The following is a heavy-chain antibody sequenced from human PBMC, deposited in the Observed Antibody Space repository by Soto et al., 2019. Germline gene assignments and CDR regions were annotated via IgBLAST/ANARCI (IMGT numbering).Heavy chain of an antibody. CDR1: GSTFGSRA. Sequence: PGGSLRRSCVASGSTFGSRAMSWVRQAPGEGLEWVSTITDTGGDTKYADSVRGRFTMSRDNSKKTLYLQMNSLRVEDSALYYCARGSTDSYPGSRIFDFWGRGTLVTVSS. CDR2: ITDTGGDT. D-gene: IGHD3-10*01. J-gene: IGHJ4*02. CDR3: ARGSTDSYPGSRIFDF. V-gene: IGHV3-23*01.